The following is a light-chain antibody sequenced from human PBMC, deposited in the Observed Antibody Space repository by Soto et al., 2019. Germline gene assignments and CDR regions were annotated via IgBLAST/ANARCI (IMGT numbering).Light chain of an antibody. Sequence: QPVLTQPPSVSGAPGQRVTISCAGSTSNIGAGYDVHWYQQLPGTAPKLLMYENDKRPSGVPDRFSGSKSGTSGSLAITGLQAEDEADYYCQSYDSDLVHVVFGGGTKVTVL. CDR1: TSNIGAGYD. J-gene: IGLJ2*01. CDR2: END. V-gene: IGLV1-40*01. CDR3: QSYDSDLVHVV.